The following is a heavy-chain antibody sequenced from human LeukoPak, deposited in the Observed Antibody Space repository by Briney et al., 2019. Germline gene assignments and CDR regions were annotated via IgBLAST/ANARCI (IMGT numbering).Heavy chain of an antibody. CDR3: AKGSSGYFADL. V-gene: IGHV3-23*01. CDR1: GFIFNNYG. CDR2: ISNDGGGT. Sequence: QAGGSLILSCAASGFIFNNYGLVWVRQAPGKGLEWVSAISNDGGGTQYADFVEGRFTISRDHSKNTLFLQMSSLRAEDTALYYCAKGSSGYFADLWGQGTLVTVSS. J-gene: IGHJ5*02. D-gene: IGHD3-22*01.